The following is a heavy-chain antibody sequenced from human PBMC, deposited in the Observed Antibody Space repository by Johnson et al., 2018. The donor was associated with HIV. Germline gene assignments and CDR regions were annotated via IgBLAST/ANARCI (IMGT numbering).Heavy chain of an antibody. CDR2: IYSGADP. CDR1: GFTVSTNS. D-gene: IGHD6-19*01. Sequence: EVQLVESGGGLVQTGGSLRLSCAASGFTVSTNSLIWVRQAPGKGLEWVSVIYSGADPVYADSVKGRFTISRDNAKNSLYLQMNSLRAEDTAVYYCAREPGRQWLVPGTFDIWGQGTMVTVSS. J-gene: IGHJ3*02. CDR3: AREPGRQWLVPGTFDI. V-gene: IGHV3-66*01.